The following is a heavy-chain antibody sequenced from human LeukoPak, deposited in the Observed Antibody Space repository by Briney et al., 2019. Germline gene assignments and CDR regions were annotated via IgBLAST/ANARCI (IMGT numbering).Heavy chain of an antibody. CDR1: GYSISSGYY. CDR3: ARDQVGATDY. Sequence: SETLTLTCTVSGYSISSGYYWGWIRQPPGKGLEWIGSIYHSGSTYYNPSLKSRVTISVDTSKNQFSLKLSSVTAADTAVYYCARDQVGATDYWGQGTLVTVSS. V-gene: IGHV4-38-2*02. D-gene: IGHD1-26*01. J-gene: IGHJ4*02. CDR2: IYHSGST.